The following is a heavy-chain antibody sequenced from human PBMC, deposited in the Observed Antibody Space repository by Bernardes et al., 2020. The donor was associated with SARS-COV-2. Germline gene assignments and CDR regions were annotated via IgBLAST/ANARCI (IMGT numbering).Heavy chain of an antibody. CDR2: INPNSGGT. CDR1: GYTFTGYY. Sequence: ASVKVSCKASGYTFTGYYMHWVRQAPGQGLEWMGWINPNSGGTNYAQKFQGRVTMTRDTSISTAYMELSRLTSDDTAVYYCACARGYSGYDYWYYFDYWGQGTLVTVSS. CDR3: ACARGYSGYDYWYYFDY. D-gene: IGHD5-12*01. J-gene: IGHJ4*02. V-gene: IGHV1-2*02.